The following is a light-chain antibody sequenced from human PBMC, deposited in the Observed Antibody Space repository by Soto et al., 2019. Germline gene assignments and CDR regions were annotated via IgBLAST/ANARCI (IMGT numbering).Light chain of an antibody. J-gene: IGLJ3*02. CDR1: SSDVGGYNY. Sequence: QSALTQPASVSGSPGQSITISCTGTSSDVGGYNYVSWYQQHPGKAPKLLIYDVTNRPSGVSNRVSGSKSGNTASLTISGRQAEDEADYDCSSYTSSSTPLVFGGGTKLTVL. CDR2: DVT. V-gene: IGLV2-14*01. CDR3: SSYTSSSTPLV.